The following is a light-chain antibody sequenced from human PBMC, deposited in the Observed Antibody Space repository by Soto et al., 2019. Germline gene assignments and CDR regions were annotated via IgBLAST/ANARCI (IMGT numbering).Light chain of an antibody. CDR3: QQYRSFPRT. V-gene: IGKV3-20*01. J-gene: IGKJ2*02. Sequence: ESLLTQSPGTLSLSPGERATLSCRASQSVTNRYFAWYQQRPCQAPRLIIYGISNRATGIPDRFSGSGSGTDFTLIIRRLEPEDFVVYYFQQYRSFPRTFGQRTKLEVK. CDR1: QSVTNRY. CDR2: GIS.